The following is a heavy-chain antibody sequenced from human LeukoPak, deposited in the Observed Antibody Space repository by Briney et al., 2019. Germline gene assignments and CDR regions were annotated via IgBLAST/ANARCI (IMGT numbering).Heavy chain of an antibody. Sequence: EASVKVSCKASGYTFTSYGISWVRQAPGQGLEWMGWISAYNGNTNYAQKLQGRVTMTTDTSTSTAYMELRSLRSDDTAVYYCTKDRTGMTGRDWLDPWGQGTLVTVSS. J-gene: IGHJ5*02. D-gene: IGHD1-1*01. CDR1: GYTFTSYG. V-gene: IGHV1-18*01. CDR2: ISAYNGNT. CDR3: TKDRTGMTGRDWLDP.